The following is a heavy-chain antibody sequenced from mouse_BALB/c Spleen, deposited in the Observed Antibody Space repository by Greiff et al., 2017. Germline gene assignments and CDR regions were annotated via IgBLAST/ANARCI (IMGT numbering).Heavy chain of an antibody. Sequence: EVKLVESGPSLVKPSQTLSLTCSVTGDSITRGYWNWIRKFPGNKLEYMGYISYSGSTYYNPSLKSRISITRDTSKNQYYLQLNSVTTEDTATYYCARDGRYGFDYWGQGTTLTVSS. J-gene: IGHJ2*01. CDR3: ARDGRYGFDY. CDR1: GDSITRGY. D-gene: IGHD2-14*01. CDR2: ISYSGST. V-gene: IGHV3-8*02.